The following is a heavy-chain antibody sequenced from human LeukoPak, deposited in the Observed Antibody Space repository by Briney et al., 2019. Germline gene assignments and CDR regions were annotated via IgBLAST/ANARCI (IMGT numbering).Heavy chain of an antibody. V-gene: IGHV4-34*01. D-gene: IGHD5-24*01. CDR2: IYYNGKT. Sequence: PSETLSLTCAVYGGSFSGYYWDWIRQSPGKGLEWVGNIYYNGKTYYNPSLKSRVTISIDTSKNQFSLKLSSVTAADTAVYYCARVGSRWLRYFDYWGQGTLVTVSS. J-gene: IGHJ4*02. CDR1: GGSFSGYY. CDR3: ARVGSRWLRYFDY.